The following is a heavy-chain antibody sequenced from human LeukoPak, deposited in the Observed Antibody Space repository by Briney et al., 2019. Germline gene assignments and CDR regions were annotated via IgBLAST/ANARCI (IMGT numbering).Heavy chain of an antibody. CDR1: GFTFSSYW. D-gene: IGHD5-12*01. Sequence: PGGSLRLSCAASGFTFSSYWMSWVRQAPGKGLEWVSVIYSGGSTYYADSVKGRFTISRDNSKNTLYLQMNSLRAEDTAVYYCAREGIVATRGMDYWGQGTLVTVSS. CDR3: AREGIVATRGMDY. V-gene: IGHV3-66*01. J-gene: IGHJ4*02. CDR2: IYSGGST.